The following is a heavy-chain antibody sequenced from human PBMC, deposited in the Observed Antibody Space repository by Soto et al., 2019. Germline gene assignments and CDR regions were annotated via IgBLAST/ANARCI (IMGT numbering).Heavy chain of an antibody. V-gene: IGHV1-3*01. CDR1: GYTFTSYA. J-gene: IGHJ4*02. CDR2: INAGNGNT. D-gene: IGHD4-17*01. CDR3: APSPRDCLRWGY. Sequence: QVQLVQSGAEVKKPGASVKVSCKASGYTFTSYAMHWVRQAPGQRLEWMGWINAGNGNTKYSQKFQGRVTITRDTCASTAYMELSSLRSEATAVYYCAPSPRDCLRWGYWGQGPLFTVSS.